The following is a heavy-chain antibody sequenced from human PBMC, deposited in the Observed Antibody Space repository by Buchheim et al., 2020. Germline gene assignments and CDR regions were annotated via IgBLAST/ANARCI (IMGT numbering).Heavy chain of an antibody. CDR2: MSHRGSP. CDR3: ARGGFLVRYQDYMDV. V-gene: IGHV4-34*01. Sequence: QVQLQQWGAGLLKPSETLSLTCGVSGGSFSGHYSTWIRQSPGKGLEWIGEMSHRGSPNYNPSLKSRVTISLDTSKNQFSLGLRSVTAADTAVYYCARGGFLVRYQDYMDVWGKGTT. D-gene: IGHD2-2*01. J-gene: IGHJ6*03. CDR1: GGSFSGHY.